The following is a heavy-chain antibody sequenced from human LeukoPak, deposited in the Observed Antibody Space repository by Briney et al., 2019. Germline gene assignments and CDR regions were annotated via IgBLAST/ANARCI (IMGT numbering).Heavy chain of an antibody. J-gene: IGHJ5*02. CDR2: INPSGGST. CDR3: ARGTMIVVVSRWFDP. Sequence: ASVKVSCKASGYTFSSYYMHWVRQAPGQGLEWMGIINPSGGSTSYAQKFQGRVTMTRDTSTSTVYMELSSLRSEDTAVYYCARGTMIVVVSRWFDPWGQGTLVTVSS. D-gene: IGHD3-22*01. CDR1: GYTFSSYY. V-gene: IGHV1-46*01.